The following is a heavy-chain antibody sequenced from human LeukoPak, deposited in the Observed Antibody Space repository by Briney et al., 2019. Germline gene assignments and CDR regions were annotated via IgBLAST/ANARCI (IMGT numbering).Heavy chain of an antibody. CDR2: MNPNRGNT. CDR3: ARGPSEYAGGSMDV. CDR1: GDTLTSYD. V-gene: IGHV1-8*01. Sequence: ASVKVSCKPSGDTLTSYDIKGGRHAPRRGLGWMGWMNPNRGNTGYAQKFQCRVTMTRSSSISTAYMELSSLRPEDTAVYYCARGPSEYAGGSMDVWGKGTTVTVSS. J-gene: IGHJ6*03. D-gene: IGHD4-23*01.